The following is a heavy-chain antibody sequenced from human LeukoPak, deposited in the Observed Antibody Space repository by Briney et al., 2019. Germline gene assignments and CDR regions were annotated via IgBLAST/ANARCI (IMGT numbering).Heavy chain of an antibody. V-gene: IGHV3-23*01. CDR2: ISGSGGST. Sequence: GGSLRLSCAASGFTFSSYAMSWVRQAPGKGLEWVSTISGSGGSTYYADSVQGRFTISRDNSDNTLYLQMNSLRAEDTAMYYCAKDKSSGWYLDYFDYWGQGTLVIVSS. D-gene: IGHD6-19*01. J-gene: IGHJ4*02. CDR1: GFTFSSYA. CDR3: AKDKSSGWYLDYFDY.